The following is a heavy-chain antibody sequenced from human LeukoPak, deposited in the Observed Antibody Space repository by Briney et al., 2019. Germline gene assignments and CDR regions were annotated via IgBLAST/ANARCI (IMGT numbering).Heavy chain of an antibody. J-gene: IGHJ5*02. D-gene: IGHD6-13*01. Sequence: GASVKVSCKASGYTFTGYYMHWVRQAPGQGLEWMGWINPNSGGTNYAQKFQGRVTMTRDTSISTAYMELSRLRSDDTAVYYCARLKRGIGAAGTSLRGWFDPWGQGTLVTVSS. CDR1: GYTFTGYY. CDR3: ARLKRGIGAAGTSLRGWFDP. CDR2: INPNSGGT. V-gene: IGHV1-2*02.